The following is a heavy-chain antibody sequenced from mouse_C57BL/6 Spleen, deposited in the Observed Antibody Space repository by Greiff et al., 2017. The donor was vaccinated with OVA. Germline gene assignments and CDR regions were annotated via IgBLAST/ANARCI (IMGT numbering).Heavy chain of an antibody. V-gene: IGHV10-1*01. Sequence: GGGLVQPKGSLKLSCAVSGFSFNTYALNWVRQAPGKGLEWVARIRSNSNNYATYYADSVKDRFTISRDDSESMLYLQMNNLKTEDTAMYYCVRHYDYEGYFDVWGTGTTVTVSS. CDR3: VRHYDYEGYFDV. CDR1: GFSFNTYA. CDR2: IRSNSNNYAT. J-gene: IGHJ1*03. D-gene: IGHD2-4*01.